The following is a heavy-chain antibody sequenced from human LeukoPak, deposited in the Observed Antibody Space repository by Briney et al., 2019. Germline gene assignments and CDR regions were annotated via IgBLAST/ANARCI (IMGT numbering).Heavy chain of an antibody. CDR1: GGTFISYA. CDR3: ARDQTRDYYYGMDV. CDR2: IIPIFGTA. J-gene: IGHJ6*02. V-gene: IGHV1-69*13. Sequence: GASVKVSCKASGGTFISYAISWVRQAPGQGLEWMGGIIPIFGTANYAQKFQGRVTITADESTSTAYMELSSLRSEDTAVYYCARDQTRDYYYGMDVWGQGTTVTVSS.